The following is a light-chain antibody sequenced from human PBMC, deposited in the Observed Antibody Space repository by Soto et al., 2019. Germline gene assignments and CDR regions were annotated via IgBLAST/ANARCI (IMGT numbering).Light chain of an antibody. CDR1: SNDFGGYNF. V-gene: IGLV2-11*01. Sequence: QSALTQPRSVSGSPGQSVTISCTGTSNDFGGYNFVSWYQQHPGKVPKLFIYDVSQRPSGVPDRFSGSKSGNTASLTTAGLQAEDEDEYYCSSYAGSYTLVFGGGTKVTVL. CDR3: SSYAGSYTLV. CDR2: DVS. J-gene: IGLJ2*01.